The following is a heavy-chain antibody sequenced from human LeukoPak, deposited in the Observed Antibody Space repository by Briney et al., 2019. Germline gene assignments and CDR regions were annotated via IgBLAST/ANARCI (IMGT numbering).Heavy chain of an antibody. CDR3: AADIDYYDGSGYYKNFDY. V-gene: IGHV1-58*01. D-gene: IGHD3-22*01. Sequence: GASVKVSCKASGFTFTSSAVQWVRQARGQRLEWIGWIVVGSDNTDYAQKFQERVTITRDMSTTTAYMELSSLRSEDTAVYHCAADIDYYDGSGYYKNFDYWGQGTLVTVSS. CDR1: GFTFTSSA. J-gene: IGHJ4*02. CDR2: IVVGSDNT.